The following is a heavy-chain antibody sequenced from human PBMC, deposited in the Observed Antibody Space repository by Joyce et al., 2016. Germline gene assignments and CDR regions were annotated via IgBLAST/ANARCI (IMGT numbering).Heavy chain of an antibody. J-gene: IGHJ5*02. CDR3: ARERNFGDLSFDP. CDR1: GYTFTSYD. CDR2: MNPNSGDT. D-gene: IGHD4-17*01. V-gene: IGHV1-8*01. Sequence: QVQLVQSGAEVKKPGASVKVSCKASGYTFTSYDITWVRQATGQGLEWRGWMNPNSGDTGYAQKFQGRVTLTRNTTRSTAYMELSSLRAEDTAVYYCARERNFGDLSFDPWGQGTLVTVSS.